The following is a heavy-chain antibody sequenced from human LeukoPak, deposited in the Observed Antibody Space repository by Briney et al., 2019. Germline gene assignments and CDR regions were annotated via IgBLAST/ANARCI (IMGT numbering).Heavy chain of an antibody. CDR1: RFTFTGYY. J-gene: IGHJ3*02. CDR2: MNPISGDT. Sequence: ASVKVSCKASRFTFTGYYMHWVRQAPGQGLEWMGWMNPISGDTKYTQKFQGRVTMTRDTSIRTAYMELSRLRSDDTAVYYCARETYDSDGSGRKDAFDIWGQGTMVTVSS. CDR3: ARETYDSDGSGRKDAFDI. V-gene: IGHV1-2*02. D-gene: IGHD3-22*01.